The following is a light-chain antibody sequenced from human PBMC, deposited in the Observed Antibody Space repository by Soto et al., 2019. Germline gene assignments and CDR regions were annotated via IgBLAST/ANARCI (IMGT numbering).Light chain of an antibody. Sequence: EIVMTQSPATLSVSPGERATLSCRASQSVXXXXAWYQQKPGQAPRLLIYGASTRATGIPARFSGSGSGTXFXXXXXXXXXXXFAVYYCQXXNNWPLYTFGQGTKLEIK. CDR2: GAS. J-gene: IGKJ2*01. CDR1: QSVXXX. V-gene: IGKV3-15*01. CDR3: QXXNNWPLYT.